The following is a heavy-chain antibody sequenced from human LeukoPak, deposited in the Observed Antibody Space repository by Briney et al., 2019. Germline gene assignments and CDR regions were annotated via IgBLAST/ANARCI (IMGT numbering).Heavy chain of an antibody. CDR1: GGSISSNTYY. D-gene: IGHD3-10*01. J-gene: IGHJ3*02. Sequence: SETLSLTCTVSGGSISSNTYYCDWIRQPPGKGLECIGSIYYGGSTYYNPSLKSRVTISVDTSKNQFSLKVSSVTAADTAVYYCARRELLSTPDAFDIWGQGTMVTVS. CDR2: IYYGGST. CDR3: ARRELLSTPDAFDI. V-gene: IGHV4-39*01.